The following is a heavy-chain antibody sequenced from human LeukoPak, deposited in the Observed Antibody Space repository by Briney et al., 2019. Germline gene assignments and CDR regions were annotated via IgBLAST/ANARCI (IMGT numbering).Heavy chain of an antibody. Sequence: QPGGSLRLSCAASGFTFSTYWMAWVRQAPGKGLEWVANIKGDECARHQADSVKGRFTISRDNAQNSVYLQMSSLRGEDTAVYYCARDVGGSLDYWGQGTLVTVSS. CDR2: IKGDECAR. CDR3: ARDVGGSLDY. J-gene: IGHJ4*02. V-gene: IGHV3-7*01. D-gene: IGHD1-26*01. CDR1: GFTFSTYW.